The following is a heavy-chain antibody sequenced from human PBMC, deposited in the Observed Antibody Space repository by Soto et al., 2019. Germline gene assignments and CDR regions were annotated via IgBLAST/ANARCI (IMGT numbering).Heavy chain of an antibody. D-gene: IGHD6-19*01. V-gene: IGHV3-30*18. CDR2: VSHDGRNT. J-gene: IGHJ4*02. CDR1: GFTFSDYA. CDR3: AKGGRQWLVTSDFNY. Sequence: VQLVESGGGVVQPGRSLRLSCAAAGFTFSDYAMHWVRQAPGKGLEWVAVVSHDGRNTHYADSVKGRFTISRDSSKNTVSLEMTSLRAEDTAVYYCAKGGRQWLVTSDFNYWGQGTLVTVSS.